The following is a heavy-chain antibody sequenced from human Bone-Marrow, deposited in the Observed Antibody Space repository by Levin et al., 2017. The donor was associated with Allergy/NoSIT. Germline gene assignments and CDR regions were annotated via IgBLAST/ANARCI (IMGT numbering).Heavy chain of an antibody. D-gene: IGHD3-10*01. V-gene: IGHV3-23*01. CDR2: ITSTADTT. J-gene: IGHJ4*02. CDR1: GFSFSSFA. Sequence: QPGGSLRLSCAASGFSFSSFAMTWIRQAPGKGLEWVAFITSTADTTHYADSVKGRFTISRDNIENTVYLEMNSLRVEDTAIYYCAKMPYYDSGSADYWGQGTLVTVSS. CDR3: AKMPYYDSGSADY.